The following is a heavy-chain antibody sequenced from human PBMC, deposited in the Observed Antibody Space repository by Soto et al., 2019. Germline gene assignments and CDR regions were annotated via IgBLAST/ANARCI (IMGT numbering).Heavy chain of an antibody. Sequence: SETLSLTCTVSGGSISPYYWSWVRQPPGKGLEWIGYISYTGSTNYNPSLKSRVTMSVDTSKNQFSLRLSSVTAADTAAYYCARDRLASTGWPEAWGQGTLVTVSS. CDR2: ISYTGST. CDR1: GGSISPYY. D-gene: IGHD3-3*02. J-gene: IGHJ5*02. V-gene: IGHV4-59*01. CDR3: ARDRLASTGWPEA.